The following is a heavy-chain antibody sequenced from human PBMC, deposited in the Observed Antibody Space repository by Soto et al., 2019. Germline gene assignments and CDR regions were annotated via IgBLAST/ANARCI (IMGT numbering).Heavy chain of an antibody. Sequence: GESLKISCQILGHSVSSNWITWVRQMPGKGLEWMGRIDPSDSFTYYSPSFEGHVTISFDLSINTAYLQWSSLKASDTATYFCAKSGTTYYNKSGYSVWGQGTLVTVSS. J-gene: IGHJ4*02. CDR3: AKSGTTYYNKSGYSV. CDR2: IDPSDSFT. V-gene: IGHV5-10-1*01. D-gene: IGHD3-22*01. CDR1: GHSVSSNW.